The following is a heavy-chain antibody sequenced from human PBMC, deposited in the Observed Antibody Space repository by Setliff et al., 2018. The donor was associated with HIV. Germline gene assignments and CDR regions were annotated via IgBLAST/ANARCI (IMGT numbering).Heavy chain of an antibody. CDR2: VYHTGST. J-gene: IGHJ4*02. CDR3: ARLPDINSWPFDY. CDR1: GYSISSGYY. V-gene: IGHV4-38-2*01. Sequence: PSETLSLTCAVSGYSISSGYYWGWIRQPPGKGLEWIGNVYHTGSTYYNPSLKSRVTISVDTSKNQFSLKLSSVTAADTAVYYCARLPDINSWPFDYWARGTLVTVSS. D-gene: IGHD6-13*01.